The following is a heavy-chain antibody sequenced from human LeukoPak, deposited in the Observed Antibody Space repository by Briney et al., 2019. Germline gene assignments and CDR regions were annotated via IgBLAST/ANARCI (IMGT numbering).Heavy chain of an antibody. J-gene: IGHJ4*02. Sequence: GGSLRLSCAASGFTFNRYGMSWVRQAPGKGLEWVSAISGSGGTTYYADSVKGRFTISRDNAKNSLYLQMNSLRAEDTAVYYCARVYCSGGSCYPYFDYWGQGTLVTVSS. D-gene: IGHD2-15*01. CDR2: ISGSGGTT. V-gene: IGHV3-23*01. CDR1: GFTFNRYG. CDR3: ARVYCSGGSCYPYFDY.